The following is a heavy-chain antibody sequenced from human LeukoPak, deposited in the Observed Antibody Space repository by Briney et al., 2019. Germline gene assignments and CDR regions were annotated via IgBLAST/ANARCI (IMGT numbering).Heavy chain of an antibody. D-gene: IGHD3-16*01. CDR1: GFTFSSYE. CDR2: ISSSGSTI. Sequence: GGSLRLSCAASGFTFSSYEMNWVRQAPGKGLEWVSYISSSGSTIYYADSVKGRFTISRDNAKNSLYLQMNSLRAEDTAVYCCARDRPRGVFDYWGQGTLVTVSS. J-gene: IGHJ4*02. CDR3: ARDRPRGVFDY. V-gene: IGHV3-48*03.